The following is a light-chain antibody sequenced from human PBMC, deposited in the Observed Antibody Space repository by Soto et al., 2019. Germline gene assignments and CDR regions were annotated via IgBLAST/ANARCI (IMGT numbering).Light chain of an antibody. V-gene: IGKV3-20*01. J-gene: IGKJ5*01. Sequence: EIVLTQSPGTLSLSPGEGATLSCRASQSVSNSYIAWYQQRPGQTPSLLIYGASTRATGIPDRFSGSGSGTHSTLTISRLEPGDFAVYYCQHFGGTTLTFGQGTRLEIK. CDR2: GAS. CDR3: QHFGGTTLT. CDR1: QSVSNSY.